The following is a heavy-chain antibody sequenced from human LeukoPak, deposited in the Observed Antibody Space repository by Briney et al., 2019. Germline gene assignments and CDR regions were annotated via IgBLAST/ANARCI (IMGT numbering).Heavy chain of an antibody. D-gene: IGHD2-15*01. Sequence: GRSLRLSCAASGFTFSSYGMHWVRQAPGKGLEWVAVIWYDGSNKYYADSAKGRFTISRDNSKNTLYLQMNSLRAEDTAVYYCARAFDCSGGSCYLNWFDPWGQGTLVTVSS. CDR3: ARAFDCSGGSCYLNWFDP. J-gene: IGHJ5*02. V-gene: IGHV3-33*01. CDR1: GFTFSSYG. CDR2: IWYDGSNK.